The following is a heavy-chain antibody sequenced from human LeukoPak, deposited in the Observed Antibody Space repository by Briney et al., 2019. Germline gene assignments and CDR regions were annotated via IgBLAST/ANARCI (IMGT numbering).Heavy chain of an antibody. CDR1: GFTFSSYA. V-gene: IGHV3-30-3*01. J-gene: IGHJ4*02. D-gene: IGHD2-15*01. CDR2: ISYDGSNK. Sequence: PGGSLRLSCAASGFTFSSYAMHWVRQAPGKGLEWVAVISYDGSNKYYADSVKGRFTISRDNSKNTLYLQMNSLRAEDTAVYYCARDPLGYCSGGSCYDKNWGQGTLVTVSS. CDR3: ARDPLGYCSGGSCYDKN.